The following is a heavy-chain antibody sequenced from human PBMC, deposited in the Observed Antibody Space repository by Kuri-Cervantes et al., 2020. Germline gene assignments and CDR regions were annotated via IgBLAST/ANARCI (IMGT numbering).Heavy chain of an antibody. CDR3: ARGVLRYFDWLEYYFDY. D-gene: IGHD3-9*01. V-gene: IGHV4-59*01. CDR1: GGSISSYY. CDR2: IYYSGST. J-gene: IGHJ4*02. Sequence: GSLRLCCTVSGGSISSYYWSWIRQPPGKGLEWIGYIYYSGSTNYNPSLKSRVTISVDTSKNQFSLKLSSVTAADTAVYYCARGVLRYFDWLEYYFDYWGQGTLVTVSS.